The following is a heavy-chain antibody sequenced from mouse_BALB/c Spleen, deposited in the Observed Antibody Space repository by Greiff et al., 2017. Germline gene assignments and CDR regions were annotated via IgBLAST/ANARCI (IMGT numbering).Heavy chain of an antibody. CDR2: IDPENGNT. D-gene: IGHD2-4*01. CDR1: GFNIKDYY. V-gene: IGHV14-1*02. Sequence: VQLKESGAELVRPGALVKLSCKASGFNIKDYYMHWVKQRPEQGLEWIGWIDPENGNTIYDPKFQGKASITADTSSNTAYLQLSSLTSEDTAVYYCARDYDLYAMDYWGQGTSVTVSS. J-gene: IGHJ4*01. CDR3: ARDYDLYAMDY.